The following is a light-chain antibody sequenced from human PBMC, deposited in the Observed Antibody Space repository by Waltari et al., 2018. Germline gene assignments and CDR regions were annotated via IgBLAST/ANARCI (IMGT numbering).Light chain of an antibody. J-gene: IGKJ1*01. CDR3: QKYVSLPAT. CDR2: DAS. CDR1: QSVGRS. Sequence: QSPGTLSLSPGERATLSCRASQSVGRSLAWYQQKPGQAPRLLIYDASSRAAGIPDRFSGSGSGTDFSLAISRLEPEDFAVYYCQKYVSLPATFGQGTKVEIK. V-gene: IGKV3-20*01.